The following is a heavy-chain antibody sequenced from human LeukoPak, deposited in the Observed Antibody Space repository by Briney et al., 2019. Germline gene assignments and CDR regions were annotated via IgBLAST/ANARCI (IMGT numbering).Heavy chain of an antibody. CDR1: GFTFSSYG. J-gene: IGHJ3*02. V-gene: IGHV3-30*02. D-gene: IGHD4-17*01. CDR2: IRYDGSNK. Sequence: GGSLRLSCAASGFTFSSYGMHWVRQAPGKGLEWVAFIRYDGSNKYYADSVKGRFTISRDNSKNTLYLQMNSLRAEGTAVYYCAKDRDGDLDAFDIWGQGTMVTVSS. CDR3: AKDRDGDLDAFDI.